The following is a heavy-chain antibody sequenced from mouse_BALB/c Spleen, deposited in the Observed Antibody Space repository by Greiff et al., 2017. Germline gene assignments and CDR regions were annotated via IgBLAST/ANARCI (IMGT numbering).Heavy chain of an antibody. J-gene: IGHJ4*01. D-gene: IGHD2-3*01. CDR3: ARGGGYYVPYAMDY. CDR2: ISDGGGYT. CDR1: GFTFSDYY. Sequence: EVKLMESGGGLVKPGGSLKISCAASGFTFSDYYMYWVRQTPEKRLEWVATISDGGGYTYYPDSVKGRFTISRDNAKNNLYLQLSSLKSEDTAMYYCARGGGYYVPYAMDYWGQGTSVTVSS. V-gene: IGHV5-4*02.